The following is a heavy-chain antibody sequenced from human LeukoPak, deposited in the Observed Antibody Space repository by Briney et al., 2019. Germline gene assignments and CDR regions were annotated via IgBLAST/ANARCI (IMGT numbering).Heavy chain of an antibody. Sequence: PSETLSLTCTFSGGSISSYYWSWIRQPAGKGLEWIGRVYTSGSTNYNPSLKSRVTIPVDTSKNQFSLKLSSVTAADTAVYYCARVYLGKDYYYYMDVWGKGTTVTVSS. J-gene: IGHJ6*03. D-gene: IGHD7-27*01. V-gene: IGHV4-4*07. CDR2: VYTSGST. CDR3: ARVYLGKDYYYYMDV. CDR1: GGSISSYY.